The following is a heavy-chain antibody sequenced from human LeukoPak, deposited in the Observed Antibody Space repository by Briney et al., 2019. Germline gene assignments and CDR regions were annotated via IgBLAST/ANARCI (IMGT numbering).Heavy chain of an antibody. CDR2: ISGSGGST. V-gene: IGHV3-23*01. J-gene: IGHJ4*02. Sequence: PGGSLRLSCAASGFTFSSYAMSWVRQAPGKGLEWVSSISGSGGSTYYADSVKGRFTISRDNSKNTLYLQMNSLRVEDTAVYYCAKAVTASTVTSPFDFWGQGTLVTVSS. CDR1: GFTFSSYA. CDR3: AKAVTASTVTSPFDF. D-gene: IGHD4-17*01.